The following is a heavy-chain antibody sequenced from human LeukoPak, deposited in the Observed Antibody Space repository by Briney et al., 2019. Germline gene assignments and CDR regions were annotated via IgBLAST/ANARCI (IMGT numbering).Heavy chain of an antibody. V-gene: IGHV4-59*11. J-gene: IGHJ3*02. CDR1: GGSISSHY. D-gene: IGHD3-22*01. Sequence: SETLSLTCTVSGGSISSHYWSWLRQPPGKGLEWIGYIYYSGSTNYNPSLKSRVTISVDTSKNQFSLKLSSVTAANTAVYYCTREIDDSSGYYFSGAFDIWGQGTMVTVSS. CDR3: TREIDDSSGYYFSGAFDI. CDR2: IYYSGST.